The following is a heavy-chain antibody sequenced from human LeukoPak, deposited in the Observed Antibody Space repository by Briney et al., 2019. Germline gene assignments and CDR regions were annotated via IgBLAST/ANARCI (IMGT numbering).Heavy chain of an antibody. CDR3: ARDGGSFGSEDY. J-gene: IGHJ4*02. Sequence: PGGSLRLSCAASGFTFSSYSMTWVRQAPGKGLEWVSSISGNSRYIYYADSVKGRFTISRDNAKNSLYLQMNSLRAEDTAVYYCARDGGSFGSEDYWGQGTLVTVPS. V-gene: IGHV3-21*01. CDR2: ISGNSRYI. CDR1: GFTFSSYS. D-gene: IGHD3-10*01.